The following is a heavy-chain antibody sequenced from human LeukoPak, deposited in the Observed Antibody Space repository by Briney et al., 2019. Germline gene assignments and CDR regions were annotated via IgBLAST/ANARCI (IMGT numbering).Heavy chain of an antibody. V-gene: IGHV3-49*04. Sequence: PGGSLRLSCRSFGFTFGDFAISWVRQAPGKGLEWVGFIRNKIHGRTSVYAASVEGRFTISRDDSESIAYLQMNSLKTEDTAVYYCARGGVNDHGDGQYFQHWGQGTLVTVSS. J-gene: IGHJ1*01. CDR2: IRNKIHGRTS. CDR1: GFTFGDFA. CDR3: ARGGVNDHGDGQYFQH. D-gene: IGHD4-17*01.